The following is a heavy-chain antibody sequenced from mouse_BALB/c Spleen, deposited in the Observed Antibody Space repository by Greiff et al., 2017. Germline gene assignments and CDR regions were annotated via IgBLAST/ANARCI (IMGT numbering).Heavy chain of an antibody. Sequence: EVKLVESGGGLVQPGGSLKLSCAASGFTFSSYTMSWVRQTPEKRLEWVAYISNGGGSTYYLDTVKGRFTISRDNAKNTLYLQMSSLKSEDTAMYYCARVMITTNWFAYWGQGTLVTVSA. CDR1: GFTFSSYT. CDR3: ARVMITTNWFAY. J-gene: IGHJ3*01. CDR2: ISNGGGST. D-gene: IGHD2-4*01. V-gene: IGHV5-12-2*01.